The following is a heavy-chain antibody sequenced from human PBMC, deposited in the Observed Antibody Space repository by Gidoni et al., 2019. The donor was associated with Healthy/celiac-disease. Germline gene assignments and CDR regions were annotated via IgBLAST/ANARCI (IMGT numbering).Heavy chain of an antibody. CDR1: GGSFSGYY. V-gene: IGHV4-34*01. D-gene: IGHD5-12*01. Sequence: QVQLQQWGAGLLKPSETLSLTCAVYGGSFSGYYWSWIRQPPGKGLEWIGEINHSGSTNYNPSLKSRVTISVDTSKNQFSLKLSSVTAADTAVYYCARRGSSRGNLYWYFDLWGRGTLVTVSS. J-gene: IGHJ2*01. CDR3: ARRGSSRGNLYWYFDL. CDR2: INHSGST.